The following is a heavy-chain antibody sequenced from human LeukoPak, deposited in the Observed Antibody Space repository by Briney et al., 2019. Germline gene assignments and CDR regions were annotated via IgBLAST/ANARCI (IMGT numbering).Heavy chain of an antibody. Sequence: PSETLSLTCTVSGGSISSSYWSWIRQPPGKGLEWIGYIYYSGSTNYNPSLKTRVTISVDTSKNQFSLKLSSVTAVDMAVHYCAREETSGYDYYYYMDVWGKGTTITVSS. V-gene: IGHV4-59*01. CDR1: GGSISSSY. CDR2: IYYSGST. CDR3: AREETSGYDYYYYMDV. J-gene: IGHJ6*03. D-gene: IGHD5-12*01.